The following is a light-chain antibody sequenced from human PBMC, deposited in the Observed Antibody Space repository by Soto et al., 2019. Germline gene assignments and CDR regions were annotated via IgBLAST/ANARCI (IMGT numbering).Light chain of an antibody. J-gene: IGLJ1*01. CDR2: DVN. Sequence: QSALTQPASVSGSPGQSITISCTGTSSDVGGYSYVSWYQQHPGKAPKLMIYDVNNRPSGVSNRFSGSKSGNTASLTISGLQDEDEADYYCSSYTYSSTLYVFGTGTKLTVL. V-gene: IGLV2-14*01. CDR3: SSYTYSSTLYV. CDR1: SSDVGGYSY.